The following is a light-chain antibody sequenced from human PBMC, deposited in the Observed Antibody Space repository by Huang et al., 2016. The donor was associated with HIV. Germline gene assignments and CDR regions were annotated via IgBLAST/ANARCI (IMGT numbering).Light chain of an antibody. Sequence: EIVLTQSPGTLSLSPGERATLSCRASEIIRGSYLAWYQKKHGQAPRLLIYGASSRATCIPDRFSGSGSGTDFTLTISRLEPEDCAVYDCQQYGYYTFGQGTKLEMK. CDR2: GAS. V-gene: IGKV3-20*01. CDR1: EIIRGSY. CDR3: QQYGYYT. J-gene: IGKJ2*01.